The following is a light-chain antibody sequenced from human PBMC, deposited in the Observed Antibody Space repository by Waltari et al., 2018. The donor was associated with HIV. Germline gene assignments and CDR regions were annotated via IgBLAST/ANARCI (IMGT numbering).Light chain of an antibody. Sequence: QSVLTQPPSVSAAPGQKVTISCSGSSPNIGNNYVSWYQQPPGPAPKLPSYDNNTRPAGIPDRFAASESGTSATLGITGLQTGDEADYYGGTWDSSLRAGVFGGGTKLTVL. CDR1: SPNIGNNY. CDR2: DNN. V-gene: IGLV1-51*01. CDR3: GTWDSSLRAGV. J-gene: IGLJ3*02.